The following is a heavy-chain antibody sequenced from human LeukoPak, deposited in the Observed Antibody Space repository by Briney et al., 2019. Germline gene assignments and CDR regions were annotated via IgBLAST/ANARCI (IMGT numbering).Heavy chain of an antibody. J-gene: IGHJ4*02. CDR2: IYWDDDK. Sequence: SGPTLVKPTQTLTLTCTFSGFSLSTSGVGVGWIRQPPGKALEWLALIYWDDDKRYSPSLKSRLTITKDTSKNQVVLTMTNMDSVDTATYYCAHRQVAALSFDYWGQGTLVTVSS. CDR1: GFSLSTSGVG. D-gene: IGHD6-19*01. CDR3: AHRQVAALSFDY. V-gene: IGHV2-5*02.